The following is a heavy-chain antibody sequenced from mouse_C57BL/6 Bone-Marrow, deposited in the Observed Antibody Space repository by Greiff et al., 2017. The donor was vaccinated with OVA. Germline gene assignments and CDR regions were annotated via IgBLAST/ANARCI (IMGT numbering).Heavy chain of an antibody. CDR3: TTTGGPAWFAY. V-gene: IGHV14-4*01. CDR1: GFNIKDDY. Sequence: EVQGVESGAELVRPGASVKLSCTASGFNIKDDYMHWVKQRPEQGLEWIGWIDPENGDTEYASKFQGKATITADTSSNTAYLQLSSLTSEDTAVYYCTTTGGPAWFAYWGQGTLVTVSA. J-gene: IGHJ3*01. CDR2: IDPENGDT.